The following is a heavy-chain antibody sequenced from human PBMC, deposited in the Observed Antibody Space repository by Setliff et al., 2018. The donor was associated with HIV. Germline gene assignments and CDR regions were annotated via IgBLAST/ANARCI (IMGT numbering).Heavy chain of an antibody. Sequence: ASVKVSCKVSGYTFTNYYMHWVQQAPGKGLEWMGLVDPEDGETIYAEKFQGRVTITADTSTDTAYMELSSLRSEDTAVYYCATVAAALGYYGMDVWGQGTTVTVSS. CDR1: GYTFTNYY. CDR3: ATVAAALGYYGMDV. J-gene: IGHJ6*02. V-gene: IGHV1-69-2*01. CDR2: VDPEDGET. D-gene: IGHD6-13*01.